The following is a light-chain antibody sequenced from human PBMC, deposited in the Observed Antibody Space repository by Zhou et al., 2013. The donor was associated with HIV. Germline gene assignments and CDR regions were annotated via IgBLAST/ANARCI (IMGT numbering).Light chain of an antibody. Sequence: QSVLTQPPSVSAAPGQKVTISCSGSNSNIGKNYVSWYQQLPGTAPKLLIYDNNKRPSGIPDRFSGSRSGTSATLGITGLQTGDEAEYYCATWDTSLSAVVFGGGTKLTVL. CDR3: ATWDTSLSAVV. V-gene: IGLV1-51*01. J-gene: IGLJ2*01. CDR1: NSNIGKNY. CDR2: DNN.